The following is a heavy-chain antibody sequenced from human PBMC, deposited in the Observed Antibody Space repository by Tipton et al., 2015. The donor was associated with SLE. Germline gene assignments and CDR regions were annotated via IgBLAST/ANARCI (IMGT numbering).Heavy chain of an antibody. Sequence: LRLSCTVSGGSLSSYYWSWIRQPAGGGLEWFGRIYNSGSTNYNPSLMSRVTMSVDTSKNQFSLSLRSATAADTAFYYCARGYSSSWYREFFDIWGRGTLVTVSS. CDR3: ARGYSSSWYREFFDI. V-gene: IGHV4-4*07. J-gene: IGHJ2*01. CDR2: IYNSGST. D-gene: IGHD6-13*01. CDR1: GGSLSSYY.